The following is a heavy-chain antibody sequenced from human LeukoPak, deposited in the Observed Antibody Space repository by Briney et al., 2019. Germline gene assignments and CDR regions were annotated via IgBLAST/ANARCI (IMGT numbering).Heavy chain of an antibody. CDR3: ARRNSNDYDYAFDI. J-gene: IGHJ3*02. CDR2: IYYSGST. V-gene: IGHV4-30-4*01. D-gene: IGHD4-17*01. Sequence: PSQTLSLTCTVSGGSISSGDYYWRWIRQPPGKGLEWLGYIYYSGSTYYNPSLKSRVTISVDTSKNQFSLKLSSVTAADTAVYYCARRNSNDYDYAFDIWGQGTMVTVSS. CDR1: GGSISSGDYY.